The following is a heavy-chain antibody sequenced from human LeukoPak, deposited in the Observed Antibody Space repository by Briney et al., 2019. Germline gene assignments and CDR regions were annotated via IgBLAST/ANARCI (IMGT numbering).Heavy chain of an antibody. CDR2: MYLDGRT. V-gene: IGHV4-4*02. CDR3: ASPPVPTAY. CDR1: GSSISSLNL. J-gene: IGHJ4*02. Sequence: SGTLSLTCAGSGSSISSLNLWSWLRQPPGKGLEWVGEMYLDGRTNFHPSVRGRVTIFIDKPKNQLSLQLTSVTAADTAVYYCASPPVPTAYWGQGTLVTVSS.